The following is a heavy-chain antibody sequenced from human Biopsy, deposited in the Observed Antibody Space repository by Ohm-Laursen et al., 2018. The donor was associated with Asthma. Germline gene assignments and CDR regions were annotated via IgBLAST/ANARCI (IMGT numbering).Heavy chain of an antibody. CDR1: GYTFIHFA. V-gene: IGHV1-3*01. J-gene: IGHJ3*01. CDR3: ARTYYDFLTGQVNDAFAL. Sequence: GASVKVSCNASGYTFIHFAIHWVRQAPGQRLEWMGWINAGDGNTKYSQKFQGRVTITRDTSASTAYMDLRSLRSEDTAMYYCARTYYDFLTGQVNDAFALWGQGTMVTFSS. CDR2: INAGDGNT. D-gene: IGHD3-9*01.